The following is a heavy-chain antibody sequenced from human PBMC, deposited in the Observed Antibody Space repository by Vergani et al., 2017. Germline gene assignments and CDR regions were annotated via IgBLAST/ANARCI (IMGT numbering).Heavy chain of an antibody. D-gene: IGHD1-7*01. CDR1: GGSISSSSYY. Sequence: QLQLQESGPGLVKPSETLSLTCTVSGGSISSSSYYWGWIRQPPGKGLEWIRSIYYSGSTYYNPSLKSRVTISVDTSKNQFSLKLSSVTAADTAVYYCARHGTVPYPVGMDVWGQGTTVTVSS. J-gene: IGHJ6*02. V-gene: IGHV4-39*01. CDR3: ARHGTVPYPVGMDV. CDR2: IYYSGST.